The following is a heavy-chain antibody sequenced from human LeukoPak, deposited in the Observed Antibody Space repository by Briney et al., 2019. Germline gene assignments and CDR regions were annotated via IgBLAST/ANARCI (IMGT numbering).Heavy chain of an antibody. V-gene: IGHV4-59*01. CDR1: GGSISSYY. CDR3: ARSITSSWYGDFQH. J-gene: IGHJ1*01. CDR2: IYYSGST. Sequence: SETLSLTCTVSGGSISSYYWSWIRQTPGKGLEWIGDIYYSGSTNYNPSLKSRVTISVDTSKNQFSLKLSSVTAADTAVYYCARSITSSWYGDFQHWGQGTLVTVSS. D-gene: IGHD6-13*01.